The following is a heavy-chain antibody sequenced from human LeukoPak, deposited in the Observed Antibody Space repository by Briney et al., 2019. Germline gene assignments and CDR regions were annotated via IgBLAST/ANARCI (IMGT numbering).Heavy chain of an antibody. CDR3: ARGQELDDGVFDS. V-gene: IGHV3-23*01. J-gene: IGHJ4*02. Sequence: GGSLRLSCAASGFTFSSFAMTWVRQAPGTGLEWVSTLRSNGDTAYNADSVKGRFTISRDNSKNTVYLQMNILRVEETAIYYCARGQELDDGVFDSWGQGTLVTVSA. CDR1: GFTFSSFA. CDR2: LRSNGDTA. D-gene: IGHD1-1*01.